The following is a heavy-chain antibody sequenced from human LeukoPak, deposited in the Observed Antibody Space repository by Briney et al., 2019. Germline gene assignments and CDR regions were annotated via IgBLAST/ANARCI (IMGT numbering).Heavy chain of an antibody. CDR1: GYTFTGYY. CDR2: INPNSGGT. V-gene: IGHV1-2*02. CDR3: ARGGYYYGSGTNDY. J-gene: IGHJ4*02. Sequence: ASVKVSCKASGYTFTGYYIHWVRQAPGQGLEWMGWINPNSGGTNYAQKFQGRVTMTRDASISTAYMEVSRLRSEDTAVYYCARGGYYYGSGTNDYWGQGTLVTVSS. D-gene: IGHD3-10*01.